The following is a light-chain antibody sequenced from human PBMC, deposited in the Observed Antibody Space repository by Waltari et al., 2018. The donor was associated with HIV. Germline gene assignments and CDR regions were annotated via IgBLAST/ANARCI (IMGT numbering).Light chain of an antibody. J-gene: IGKJ4*01. CDR2: GAS. CDR1: QSVSSSY. CDR3: QQYGRSVT. Sequence: EIVLTQSPGTLSLSPGERATLSCRASQSVSSSYLAWYQQKPGQAPRFLIYGASRRATGIPDRFSGSGSGTDFTLTISRLEPEDFAVYYCQQYGRSVTFGGGTKVEIK. V-gene: IGKV3-20*01.